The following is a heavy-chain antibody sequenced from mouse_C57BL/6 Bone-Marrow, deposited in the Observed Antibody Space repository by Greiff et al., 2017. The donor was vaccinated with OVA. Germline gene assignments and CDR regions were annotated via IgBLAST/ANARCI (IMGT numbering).Heavy chain of an antibody. CDR3: ASLYGSSSFDY. Sequence: QVTLKESGAELVRPGASVKLSCKASGYTFTDYYINWVKQRPGQGLEWIARIYPGSGNTYYNEKFKGKATLTAEKSSSTAYMQLSSLTSEDSAVYFCASLYGSSSFDYWGQGTTLTVSS. J-gene: IGHJ2*01. CDR2: IYPGSGNT. D-gene: IGHD1-1*01. V-gene: IGHV1-76*01. CDR1: GYTFTDYY.